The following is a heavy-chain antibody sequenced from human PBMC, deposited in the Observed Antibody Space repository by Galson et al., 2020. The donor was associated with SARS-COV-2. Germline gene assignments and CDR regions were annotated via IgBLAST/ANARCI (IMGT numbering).Heavy chain of an antibody. CDR1: GFTFSSYE. CDR2: ISSRGSTI. D-gene: IGHD3-3*01. Sequence: GESLKISCAASGFTFSSYEMNWVRQAPGKGLEWVSYISSRGSTIYYADSVKGRFTISRDNAKNSLYLQMTSLRAEATAVYYCAREGDDFWGGDSDYWGQGTLVTVSS. J-gene: IGHJ4*02. V-gene: IGHV3-48*03. CDR3: AREGDDFWGGDSDY.